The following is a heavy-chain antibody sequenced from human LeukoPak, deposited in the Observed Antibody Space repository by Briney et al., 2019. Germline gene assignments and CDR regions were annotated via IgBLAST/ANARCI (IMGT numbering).Heavy chain of an antibody. CDR2: IYPSGGST. D-gene: IGHD6-6*01. J-gene: IGHJ4*02. V-gene: IGHV1-46*01. CDR3: ARDVEYSSSSYYFDY. Sequence: GSLKVSCKASGYTFTSYYMHWVRQAPGQGLEWVGIIYPSGGSTSYAQTFQGRFTMTRDMSTSTVYMELSSLRSEDTAVYYCARDVEYSSSSYYFDYWGQGALVTVSS. CDR1: GYTFTSYY.